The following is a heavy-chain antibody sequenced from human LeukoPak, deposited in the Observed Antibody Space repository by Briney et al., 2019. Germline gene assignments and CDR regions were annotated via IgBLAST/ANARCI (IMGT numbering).Heavy chain of an antibody. D-gene: IGHD7-27*01. CDR1: GASMRTHY. CDR2: FSYSGST. Sequence: SETLSLTCTVSGASMRTHYWSWIRQPPGEGLEWIGYFSYSGSTNYNPSLKSRVTLSVDTSTNQFSLKLNSMTAADTAVYYRARGERLGPDYWGQGTLVTVSS. CDR3: ARGERLGPDY. V-gene: IGHV4-59*11. J-gene: IGHJ4*02.